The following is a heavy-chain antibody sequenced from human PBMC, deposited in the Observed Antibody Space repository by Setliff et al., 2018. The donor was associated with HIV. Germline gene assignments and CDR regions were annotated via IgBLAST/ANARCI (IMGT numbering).Heavy chain of an antibody. D-gene: IGHD3-10*01. Sequence: SETLSLTCTVSGGSISSYYWSWTRQPPGKGLEWIGYIYTSGSTNYNPSLKSRVTISVDTSKNQFSLKLSSVTAADTAVYYCARRLNYYGSGNYPGAFDIWGQGTMVTVSS. CDR2: IYTSGST. V-gene: IGHV4-4*09. CDR3: ARRLNYYGSGNYPGAFDI. CDR1: GGSISSYY. J-gene: IGHJ3*02.